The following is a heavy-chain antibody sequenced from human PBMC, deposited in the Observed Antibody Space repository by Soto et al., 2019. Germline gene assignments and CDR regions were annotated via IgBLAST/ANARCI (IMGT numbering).Heavy chain of an antibody. CDR2: MNPNSGNT. CDR1: GYTFATYD. V-gene: IGHV1-8*01. CDR3: ARGRYGDY. D-gene: IGHD1-1*01. J-gene: IGHJ4*02. Sequence: QVQLVQSGAEVKTPGASVKVSCKASGYTFATYDINWVRQAPGQGLEWMGWMNPNSGNTGYAQKFQGRLTVTRDTSTSTAYMELRSLRSDDTAVYYCARGRYGDYWGQGALVTVSS.